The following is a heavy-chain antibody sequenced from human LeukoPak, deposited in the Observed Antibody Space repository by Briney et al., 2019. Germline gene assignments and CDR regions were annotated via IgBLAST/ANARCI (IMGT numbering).Heavy chain of an antibody. CDR3: ARATGKDILTGRKLDY. D-gene: IGHD3-9*01. J-gene: IGHJ4*02. CDR2: INAGNGHT. Sequence: ASVKVSCKASGYTFTSYAMHWVRQAPGQRLEWMGWINAGNGHTKYSQKFQGRVTITRDTSASTAYMDLSSLGSEDTAVYYCARATGKDILTGRKLDYWGQGTLVTVSS. V-gene: IGHV1-3*01. CDR1: GYTFTSYA.